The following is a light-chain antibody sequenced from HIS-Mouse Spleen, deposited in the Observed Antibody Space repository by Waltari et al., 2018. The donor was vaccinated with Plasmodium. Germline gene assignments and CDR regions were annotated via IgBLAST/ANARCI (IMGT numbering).Light chain of an antibody. V-gene: IGLV2-14*03. J-gene: IGLJ1*01. CDR2: DVS. Sequence: QSALTQPASVSGSPGQSITLSRTCTSSDICGYTYVFWYQQHSGKAPKLMIYDVSNRPSGFSNRFSGSKSGNTASLTISGLQAEDEADYYCSSYTSSSTLNYVFGTGTKVTVL. CDR1: SSDICGYTY. CDR3: SSYTSSSTLNYV.